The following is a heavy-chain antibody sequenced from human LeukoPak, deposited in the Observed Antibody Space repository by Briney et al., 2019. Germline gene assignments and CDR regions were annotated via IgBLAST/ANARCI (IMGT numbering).Heavy chain of an antibody. D-gene: IGHD3-3*01. V-gene: IGHV1-46*03. Sequence: GASVKVSCKASGYTFTSYYMHWVRQAPGQGLEWMGIINPSGGSTSYAQKFQGRVTMTRDTSTSTVYMELSSLRSEDTAVYYCAREGRGGTIFGVVLNWFDPWGQGTLVTVSS. CDR2: INPSGGST. CDR3: AREGRGGTIFGVVLNWFDP. J-gene: IGHJ5*02. CDR1: GYTFTSYY.